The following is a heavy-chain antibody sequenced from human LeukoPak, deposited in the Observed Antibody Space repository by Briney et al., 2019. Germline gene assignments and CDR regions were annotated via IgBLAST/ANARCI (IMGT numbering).Heavy chain of an antibody. V-gene: IGHV3-11*04. CDR1: GSTFSDYY. Sequence: GGSLRLSCAASGSTFSDYYMSRIRQAPGKGLEWVSYISSSSSTIYYADSVKGRFTISRDNAKNSLYLQMNSLRAEDTAVYYCAREGYSGYDPAGYMDVWGKGTTVTVSS. CDR3: AREGYSGYDPAGYMDV. D-gene: IGHD5-12*01. CDR2: ISSSSSTI. J-gene: IGHJ6*03.